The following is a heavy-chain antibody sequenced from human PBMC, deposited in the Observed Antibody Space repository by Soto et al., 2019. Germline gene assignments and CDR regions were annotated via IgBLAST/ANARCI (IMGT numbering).Heavy chain of an antibody. CDR2: INSDGSTT. D-gene: IGHD6-13*01. CDR1: GFTFSDYW. CDR3: VKEPYSSSWNRDYYYGMDV. J-gene: IGHJ6*02. V-gene: IGHV3-74*01. Sequence: GSLRLSCAASGFTFSDYWMHWVRQAPGKGLVWVSRINSDGSTTNYADSVKGRFTISRDNAKNTLYLQMNSLRVEDTAVYYCVKEPYSSSWNRDYYYGMDVWGQGTTVTVS.